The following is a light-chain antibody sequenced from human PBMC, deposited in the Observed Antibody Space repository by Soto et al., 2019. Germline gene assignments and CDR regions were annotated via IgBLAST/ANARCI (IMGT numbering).Light chain of an antibody. V-gene: IGLV2-23*02. Sequence: QSVLTQPASVSGSPGQSITISCTGTSSDVGSYNLVSWYQQHPGKAPKLMIYEVSKRPSGVSNRFSGSKSGSTASLTISGLQAEDEADYYCCSYAGSSTFFYVFGTGTKVTVL. J-gene: IGLJ1*01. CDR3: CSYAGSSTFFYV. CDR2: EVS. CDR1: SSDVGSYNL.